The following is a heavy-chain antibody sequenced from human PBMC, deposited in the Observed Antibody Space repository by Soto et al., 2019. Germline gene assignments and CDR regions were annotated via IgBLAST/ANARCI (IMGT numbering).Heavy chain of an antibody. D-gene: IGHD4-17*01. CDR2: ISGSTGST. J-gene: IGHJ6*02. Sequence: GSLRLSCAASGFTFSSYAMSWVRQAPGKGLEWVSAISGSTGSTYYADSVKGRFSISRDNSKNTLYLQMDSLRADTAVYYCARVLALVDYGDPRFYSGMDVWGQGTTVTVSS. V-gene: IGHV3-23*01. CDR1: GFTFSSYA. CDR3: ARVLALVDYGDPRFYSGMDV.